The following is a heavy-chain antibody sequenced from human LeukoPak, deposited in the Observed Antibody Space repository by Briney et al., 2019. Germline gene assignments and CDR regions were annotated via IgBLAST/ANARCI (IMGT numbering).Heavy chain of an antibody. J-gene: IGHJ4*02. CDR3: AGSLIRDCSGGSCYCDY. CDR1: GGSISSYY. Sequence: KPSETLSLTCTVSGGSISSYYWSWIRQPPGKGLEWIGYIYYSGSTNYNPSLKSRVTISVDTSKNQFSLKLSSVTAADTAVYYCAGSLIRDCSGGSCYCDYWGQGTLVTVSS. D-gene: IGHD2-15*01. CDR2: IYYSGST. V-gene: IGHV4-59*01.